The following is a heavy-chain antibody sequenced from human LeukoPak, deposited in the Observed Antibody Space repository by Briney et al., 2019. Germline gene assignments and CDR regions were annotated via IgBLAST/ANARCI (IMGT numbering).Heavy chain of an antibody. Sequence: SVKVSCKASGGTFSSYAISWVRQAPGQGLEWMGGIIPIFGTANYAQKFQGRVTMTRNTSISTAYMELSSLRSEDTAVYYCARGGDYDFWSGYFQWPTQKKAKRYNWFDPWGQGTLVTVSS. V-gene: IGHV1-69*05. J-gene: IGHJ5*02. D-gene: IGHD3-3*01. CDR3: ARGGDYDFWSGYFQWPTQKKAKRYNWFDP. CDR2: IIPIFGTA. CDR1: GGTFSSYA.